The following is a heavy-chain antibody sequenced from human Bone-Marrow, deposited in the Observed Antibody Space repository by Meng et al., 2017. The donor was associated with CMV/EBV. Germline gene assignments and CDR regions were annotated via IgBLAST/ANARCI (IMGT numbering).Heavy chain of an antibody. Sequence: GESLKISCVASGFTVSSNYMSWVRQAPGKGLEWVSVIYSGGSTYYADSVKGRFTISRDNSKNTLYLQMNSLRAEDTAVYYCARDPPDQRITMVRGVIWGMDVWGQGTTVTVSS. J-gene: IGHJ6*02. D-gene: IGHD3-10*01. CDR3: ARDPPDQRITMVRGVIWGMDV. CDR1: GFTVSSNY. CDR2: IYSGGST. V-gene: IGHV3-53*01.